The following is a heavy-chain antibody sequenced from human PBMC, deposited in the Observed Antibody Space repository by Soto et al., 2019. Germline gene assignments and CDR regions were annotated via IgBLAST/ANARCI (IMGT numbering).Heavy chain of an antibody. D-gene: IGHD3-22*01. J-gene: IGHJ6*02. Sequence: SLRLSCAASGFTFSSYGMHWVRQAPGKGLEWVAVIWYDGSNKYYADSVKGRFTISRDNSKNTLYLQMNSLRAEDTAVYYCARDRDSSGFYYYYYYGMDVWGQGTTVTVSS. V-gene: IGHV3-33*01. CDR1: GFTFSSYG. CDR3: ARDRDSSGFYYYYYYGMDV. CDR2: IWYDGSNK.